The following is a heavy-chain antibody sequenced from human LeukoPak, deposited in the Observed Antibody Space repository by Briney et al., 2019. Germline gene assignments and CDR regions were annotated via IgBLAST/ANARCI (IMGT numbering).Heavy chain of an antibody. V-gene: IGHV1-69*06. CDR3: ARVGDGYSYGLSWFDP. D-gene: IGHD5-18*01. CDR2: VIPIFGTA. J-gene: IGHJ5*02. Sequence: SVKVSCKASGGTFSSYAISWVRQAPGQGLEWMGGVIPIFGTANYAQKFQGRVTITADKSTSTAYMELSSLRSEDTAVYYCARVGDGYSYGLSWFDPWGQGTLVTVSS. CDR1: GGTFSSYA.